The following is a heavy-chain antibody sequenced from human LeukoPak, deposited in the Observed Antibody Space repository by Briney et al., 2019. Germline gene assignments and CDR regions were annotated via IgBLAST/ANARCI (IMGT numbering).Heavy chain of an antibody. CDR1: GFTFSDYY. CDR2: ISSSGNTI. V-gene: IGHV3-11*01. J-gene: IGHJ2*01. Sequence: PGGSLRLSCAASGFTFSDYYMSWIRQAPGKGLEWVSYISSSGNTIYYADSVKGRFTISRDNAKNSLYLQMNSLRAEDTAVYYCARHRDVSSDLFDLWGLGTLVTVSS. CDR3: ARHRDVSSDLFDL. D-gene: IGHD6-19*01.